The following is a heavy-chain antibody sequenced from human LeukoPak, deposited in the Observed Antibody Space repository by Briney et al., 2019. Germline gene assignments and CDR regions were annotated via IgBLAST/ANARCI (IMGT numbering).Heavy chain of an antibody. CDR1: GFTFSDYY. Sequence: SGGSLRLSCAAAGFTFSDYYMSWIRQAPGKGLEWVSYISSSGSTIYYADSVKGRFTISRDNSKNTLYLQMNSLRAEDTAVAYCAKPPAVAVGYFDYWGQGTLVTVSS. CDR3: AKPPAVAVGYFDY. V-gene: IGHV3-11*01. D-gene: IGHD6-19*01. CDR2: ISSSGSTI. J-gene: IGHJ4*02.